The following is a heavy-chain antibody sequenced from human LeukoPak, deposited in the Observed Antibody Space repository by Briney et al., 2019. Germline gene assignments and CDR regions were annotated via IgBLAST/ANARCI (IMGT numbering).Heavy chain of an antibody. CDR1: GGSISNYY. V-gene: IGHV4-59*01. J-gene: IGHJ4*02. Sequence: SETLSLTCTVSGGSISNYYWSWIRQPPGKGLEWIGYMYYSGSTNYNPSLKSRVTISVDTSNNQFSLELSSVTAADTAVYYCARLPGISVTGKAIDCWGQGTLVTVSS. D-gene: IGHD6-19*01. CDR3: ARLPGISVTGKAIDC. CDR2: MYYSGST.